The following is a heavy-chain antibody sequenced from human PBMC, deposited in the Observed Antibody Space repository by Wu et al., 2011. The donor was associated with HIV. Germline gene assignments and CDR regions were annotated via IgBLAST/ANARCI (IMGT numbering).Heavy chain of an antibody. V-gene: IGHV1-69*01. CDR3: ARDPDYGDYQNFDY. D-gene: IGHD4-17*01. Sequence: YAQKFRGRFTITADESGTTVHMELSSLRYDDTAVYYCARDPDYGDYQNFDYWGQGTLVTVSA. J-gene: IGHJ4*02.